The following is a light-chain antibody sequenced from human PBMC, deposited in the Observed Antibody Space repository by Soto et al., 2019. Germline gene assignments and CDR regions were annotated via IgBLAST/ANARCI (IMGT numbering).Light chain of an antibody. Sequence: EIVLTQSPGTLSLSPGERATLSCRASQSVSSNFLAWYQQKPGQAPSLLIYGASSRATGIPDRFSGSGSGTDFTLTISRLEPEDFAVYYWQQYGSSPWTFGQGTKVEIK. CDR1: QSVSSNF. CDR2: GAS. V-gene: IGKV3-20*01. CDR3: QQYGSSPWT. J-gene: IGKJ1*01.